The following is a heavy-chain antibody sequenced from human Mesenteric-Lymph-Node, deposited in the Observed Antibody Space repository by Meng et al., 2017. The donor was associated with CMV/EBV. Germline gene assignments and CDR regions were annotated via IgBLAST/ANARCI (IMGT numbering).Heavy chain of an antibody. Sequence: ASVKVSCKASGYPFSAHNIHWVRQTPGLGLEWMGWMNSNSGVTNYAQTFQGRVTMTRDTSVSTAYLELSRLRSDDTAVYYCARAGHCSSSSCYWVYGVDVWGQGTTVTVSS. CDR3: ARAGHCSSSSCYWVYGVDV. CDR1: GYPFSAHN. D-gene: IGHD2-2*01. J-gene: IGHJ6*02. CDR2: MNSNSGVT. V-gene: IGHV1-2*02.